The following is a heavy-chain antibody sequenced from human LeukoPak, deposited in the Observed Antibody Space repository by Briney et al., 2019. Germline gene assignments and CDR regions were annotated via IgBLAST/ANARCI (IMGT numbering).Heavy chain of an antibody. D-gene: IGHD4-17*01. Sequence: SVTVSCKASGGTFSSYAISWVRQAPGQGLEWMGGIIPIFGTANYAQKFQGRVTITADESTSTAYMELSSLRSEDTAVYYCARGTSTVTTQDSFDYWGQGTLVTVSS. J-gene: IGHJ4*02. V-gene: IGHV1-69*13. CDR1: GGTFSSYA. CDR3: ARGTSTVTTQDSFDY. CDR2: IIPIFGTA.